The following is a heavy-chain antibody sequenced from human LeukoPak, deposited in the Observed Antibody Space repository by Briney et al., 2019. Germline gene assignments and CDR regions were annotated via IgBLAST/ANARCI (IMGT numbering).Heavy chain of an antibody. Sequence: SETLSLTCTVSGGSISSGGYYWSWIRQPPGKGLEWIGYIYHSGSTYYNPSLKSRVTISVDRSKNQFSLKLSSVTAADTAVYYCASTVYYDFWSGSNYYYYMDVWGKGTTVTVSS. CDR1: GGSISSGGYY. CDR2: IYHSGST. J-gene: IGHJ6*03. V-gene: IGHV4-30-2*01. D-gene: IGHD3-3*01. CDR3: ASTVYYDFWSGSNYYYYMDV.